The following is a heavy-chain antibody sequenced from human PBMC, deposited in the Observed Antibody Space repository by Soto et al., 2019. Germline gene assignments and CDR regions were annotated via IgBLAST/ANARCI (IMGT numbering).Heavy chain of an antibody. CDR3: ARASATIAAAAIFDY. CDR2: IYQSGSA. CDR1: GGAISSSKW. Sequence: SEXLSLTCAVSGGAISSSKWWSWVRQPPGKGLEWIGEIYQSGSANYNPSLESRVRMSVDKSRNQFSLKLTSVSAADTAVYYCARASATIAAAAIFDYWGQGTLVTVSS. D-gene: IGHD6-13*01. J-gene: IGHJ4*02. V-gene: IGHV4-4*02.